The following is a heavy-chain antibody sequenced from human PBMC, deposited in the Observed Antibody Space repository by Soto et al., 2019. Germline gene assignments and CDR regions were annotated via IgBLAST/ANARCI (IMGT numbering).Heavy chain of an antibody. J-gene: IGHJ4*02. D-gene: IGHD3-10*01. CDR3: ASHMVRGVPFGY. V-gene: IGHV4-59*08. Sequence: SETLSLTCTVSCGSISSYYWSWIRQPPGKGLEWIGYIYFRGSTNYNPSLKSRVTISVDTSKNQFSLKLSSVTAADTAVYYCASHMVRGVPFGYWGQGTLVTVSS. CDR1: CGSISSYY. CDR2: IYFRGST.